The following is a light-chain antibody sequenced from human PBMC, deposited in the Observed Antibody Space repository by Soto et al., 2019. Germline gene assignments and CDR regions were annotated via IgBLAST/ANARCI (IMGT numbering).Light chain of an antibody. CDR1: QTISSW. CDR2: KAS. V-gene: IGKV1-5*03. CDR3: QRYNGT. J-gene: IGKJ5*01. Sequence: DIQMTQSPSTLSGSVGDRVTITCRASQTISSWLAWYQQKPGKAPKLLIYKASTLKSGVPSRFSGSGSGTEFTLTISSLQPDDFATYYCQRYNGTFGQGTRLEIK.